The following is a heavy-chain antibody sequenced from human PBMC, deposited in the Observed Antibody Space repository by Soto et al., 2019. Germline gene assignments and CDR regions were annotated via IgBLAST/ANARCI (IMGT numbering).Heavy chain of an antibody. D-gene: IGHD3-3*01. CDR2: IYYNGST. CDR3: ARAYYDFWSGYFNWFDP. Sequence: SETLSLTCTVSGGPISSYYWSWIRQPPGKGLEWIGYIYYNGSTNYNPSLKSRVTISVDTSKNQFSLKLSSVTAADTAVYYCARAYYDFWSGYFNWFDPWGQGTLVTVSS. CDR1: GGPISSYY. J-gene: IGHJ5*02. V-gene: IGHV4-59*01.